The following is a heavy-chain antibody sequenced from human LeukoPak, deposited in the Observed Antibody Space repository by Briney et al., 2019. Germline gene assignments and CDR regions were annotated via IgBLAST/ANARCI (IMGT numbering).Heavy chain of an antibody. D-gene: IGHD4-17*01. CDR3: AREDMTTVTTRWAFDI. CDR2: IWYDGSQK. CDR1: GFTFNTYG. Sequence: GRSLRLSCAASGFTFNTYGMQWVSQAPGKGLEWVSIIWYDGSQKYYADSVKGRFTSSRDNSKNTLYLQMNSLRAEDTAVYYCAREDMTTVTTRWAFDIWGQGSMVTVSS. V-gene: IGHV3-33*01. J-gene: IGHJ3*02.